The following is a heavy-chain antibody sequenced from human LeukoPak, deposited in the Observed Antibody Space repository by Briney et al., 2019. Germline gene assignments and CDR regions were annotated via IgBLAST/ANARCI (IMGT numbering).Heavy chain of an antibody. V-gene: IGHV4-61*02. CDR2: IYTSGST. D-gene: IGHD3-10*01. J-gene: IGHJ4*02. CDR3: ARDSAGSHYY. CDR1: GGSISGNSYY. Sequence: SETLSLTCTVSGGSISGNSYYRSWIRQPAGKGLEWIGRIYTSGSTDYNPSLKSRVTISLDTSKNQFSLKLDSVTAADTAVYYCARDSAGSHYYWGQGTLVSVSS.